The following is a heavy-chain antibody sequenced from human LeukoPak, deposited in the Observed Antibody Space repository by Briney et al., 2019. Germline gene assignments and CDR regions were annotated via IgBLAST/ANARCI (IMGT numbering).Heavy chain of an antibody. CDR2: IIPIFGTA. D-gene: IGHD3-10*01. J-gene: IGHJ6*04. Sequence: SVKVSCKASGGTFSSYAISWVRQAPGQGLEWMGGIIPIFGTANYAQKFQGRVTITADESTSTAYMELSSLRSEDTAVYYCARADMVRGVHPYYYYGMTSGAKGPRSPSPQ. V-gene: IGHV1-69*01. CDR3: ARADMVRGVHPYYYYGMTS. CDR1: GGTFSSYA.